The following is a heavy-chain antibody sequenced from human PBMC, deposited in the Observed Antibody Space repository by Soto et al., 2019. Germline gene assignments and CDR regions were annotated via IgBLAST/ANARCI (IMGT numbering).Heavy chain of an antibody. CDR1: GFTFSSYA. D-gene: IGHD5-18*01. V-gene: IGHV3-30-3*01. CDR2: ISYDGSNK. CDR3: ARDGTRRGYSYGYPFFRGYYGMDV. J-gene: IGHJ6*02. Sequence: QVQLVESGGGVVQPGRSLRLSCAASGFTFSSYAMHWVRQAPGKGLEWVAVISYDGSNKYYADSVKGRFTISRDNSKNTLYLQMNSLRAEDTAVYYCARDGTRRGYSYGYPFFRGYYGMDVWGQGTTVTVSS.